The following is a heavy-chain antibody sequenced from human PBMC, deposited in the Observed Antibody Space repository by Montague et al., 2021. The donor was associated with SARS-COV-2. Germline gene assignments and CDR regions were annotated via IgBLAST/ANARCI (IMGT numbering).Heavy chain of an antibody. J-gene: IGHJ4*02. CDR1: GFSISSGFY. V-gene: IGHV4-38-2*01. D-gene: IGHD5-12*01. CDR3: ARRGYTGSDYFDH. Sequence: SETLSLTCSVSGFSISSGFYWAWIRQSPGKGPEWIGTVYHSGYTHYNPSLKGRVTVSIDTSKNQFSLTVTSVTAADTAVYFCARRGYTGSDYFDHWGQGTLVTVSS. CDR2: VYHSGYT.